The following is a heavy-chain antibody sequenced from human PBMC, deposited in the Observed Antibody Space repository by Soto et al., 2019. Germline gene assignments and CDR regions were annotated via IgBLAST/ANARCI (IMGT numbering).Heavy chain of an antibody. CDR2: IYYSGST. J-gene: IGHJ4*02. CDR3: ARATSFSGHHGY. CDR1: GGSFSSGGYY. V-gene: IGHV4-31*03. D-gene: IGHD2-8*02. Sequence: QVQLQESGPGLVKPSQTLSLACTVSGGSFSSGGYYWSWIRQLPGKGLEWIGYIYYSGSTYYNPSLKSRFTISLDTSKNKFSLKLSSVTAADTAVYYCARATSFSGHHGYWGQGTLVTVSS.